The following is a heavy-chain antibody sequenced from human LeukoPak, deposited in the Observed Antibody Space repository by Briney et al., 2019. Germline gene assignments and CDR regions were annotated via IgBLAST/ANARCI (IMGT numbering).Heavy chain of an antibody. CDR3: AKGPEVRGVIVILKTGEKGALDY. CDR2: ISSSGSTI. CDR1: GSTFSSYE. J-gene: IGHJ4*02. D-gene: IGHD3-10*01. V-gene: IGHV3-48*03. Sequence: PGGSLRLSCAASGSTFSSYEMNWVRQAPGKGLEWVSYISSSGSTIYYADSVKGRFTISRDNSKNTLYLQMSSLRAEDTAVYYCAKGPEVRGVIVILKTGEKGALDYWGQGTLVTVSS.